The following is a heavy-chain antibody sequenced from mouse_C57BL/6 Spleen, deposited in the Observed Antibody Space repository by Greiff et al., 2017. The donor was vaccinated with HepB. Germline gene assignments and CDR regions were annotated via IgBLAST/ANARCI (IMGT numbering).Heavy chain of an antibody. CDR2: INPNNGGT. J-gene: IGHJ3*01. Sequence: EVKLMESGPELVKPGASVKIPCKASGYTFTDYNMDWVKQSHGKSLEWIGDINPNNGGTIYNQKFKGKATLTVDKSSSTAYMELRSLTSEDTAVYYCARGDGYDGFAYWGQGTLVTVSA. CDR1: GYTFTDYN. D-gene: IGHD2-2*01. V-gene: IGHV1-18*01. CDR3: ARGDGYDGFAY.